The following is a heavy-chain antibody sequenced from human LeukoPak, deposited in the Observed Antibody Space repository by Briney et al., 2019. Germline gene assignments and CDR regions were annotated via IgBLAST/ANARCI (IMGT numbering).Heavy chain of an antibody. CDR2: ISSSSSTI. J-gene: IGHJ4*02. V-gene: IGHV3-48*01. CDR1: GFTFSSYS. Sequence: GGSLRLSCAASGFTFSSYSMNWVRQAPGKGLEWVSYISSSSSTIYYADSVKGRFTISRDNAKNSLYLQMNSLRAEDTAVYYCAKDLLYYDILTGYLDYWGQGTLVTVSS. CDR3: AKDLLYYDILTGYLDY. D-gene: IGHD3-9*01.